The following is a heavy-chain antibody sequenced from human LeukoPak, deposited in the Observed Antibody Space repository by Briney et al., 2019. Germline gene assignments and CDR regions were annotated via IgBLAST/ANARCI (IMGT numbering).Heavy chain of an antibody. J-gene: IGHJ6*02. V-gene: IGHV3-21*01. CDR1: GLTFSTYS. Sequence: GGSLRLSCAASGLTFSTYSMNWVRQAQGKGLEWVSSIGSYSSYIYYADSVKGRFTISRDNAKNSLYLQMNSLRAEDTAVYYCARGWSEGMDVWGQGTTVTVSS. CDR3: ARGWSEGMDV. CDR2: IGSYSSYI. D-gene: IGHD3-3*01.